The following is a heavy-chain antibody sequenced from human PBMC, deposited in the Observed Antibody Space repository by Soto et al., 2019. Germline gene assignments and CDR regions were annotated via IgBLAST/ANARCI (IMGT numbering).Heavy chain of an antibody. CDR3: ARGDSTTHGDSFDI. D-gene: IGHD6-13*01. J-gene: IGHJ3*02. Sequence: SETLSLTCTVSGGAISFYNWNWIRQSPGKGLEWIGYSYSSGSTNYNPSLKSLVTISVDTPKNQFSLQLTYVTAADTAVYYCARGDSTTHGDSFDIWGEGTMVT. CDR2: SYSSGST. CDR1: GGAISFYN. V-gene: IGHV4-59*01.